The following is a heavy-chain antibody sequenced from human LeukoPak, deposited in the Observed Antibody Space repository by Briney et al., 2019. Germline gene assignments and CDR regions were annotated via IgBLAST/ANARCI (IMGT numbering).Heavy chain of an antibody. D-gene: IGHD7-27*01. J-gene: IGHJ4*01. V-gene: IGHV3-23*03. CDR3: AKDVFRYWGAQSYFDY. CDR2: IYSDNT. CDR1: GFTFSSYA. Sequence: GGSLRLSCAASGFTFSSYAMSWVRQAPGKGLEWVSFIYSDNTHYSDSVQGRFTISRDNSQNTIFLQMNSLRDEDTAVYYCAKDVFRYWGAQSYFDYWGHGTLVTVSS.